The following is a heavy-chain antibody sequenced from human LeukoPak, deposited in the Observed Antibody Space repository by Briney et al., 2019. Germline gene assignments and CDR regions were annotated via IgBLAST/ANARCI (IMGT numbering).Heavy chain of an antibody. CDR2: ISGSGGST. D-gene: IGHD3-22*01. CDR3: AKVRRYYDSSGTDPPQH. J-gene: IGHJ1*01. V-gene: IGHV3-23*01. CDR1: GFTFSSYA. Sequence: GGSLRLSCAASGFTFSSYAMSWVRQAPGKGLEWVSAISGSGGSTYYADSVKGRFTISRDNSKNTLYLQMNSLRAEDTAVYYCAKVRRYYDSSGTDPPQHWGQGTLVTVSS.